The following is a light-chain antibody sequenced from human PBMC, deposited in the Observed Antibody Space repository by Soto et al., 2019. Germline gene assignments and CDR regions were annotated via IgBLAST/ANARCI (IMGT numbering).Light chain of an antibody. J-gene: IGLJ1*01. Sequence: QSVLTQPPSASGTPGPRGTISCSGSSYNIGSNTVNSYQQLPGTAPKRLICSKKQRPSGVPDRFSGSKSGTSASLAISGLQSEDEADYYCSAWDDSLNGGYVFGTGTKVTVL. CDR1: SYNIGSNT. CDR3: SAWDDSLNGGYV. V-gene: IGLV1-44*01. CDR2: SKK.